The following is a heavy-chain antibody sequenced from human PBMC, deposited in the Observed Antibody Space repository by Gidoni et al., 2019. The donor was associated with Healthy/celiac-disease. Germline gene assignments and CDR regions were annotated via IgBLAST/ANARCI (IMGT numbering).Heavy chain of an antibody. Sequence: EVQLVESGGGLVQPGRSLRLSCAASGFNFDEYAMHWVRQAPGKGLEWVSGISWNSGSIGYADSVKGRFTISRDNAKNSLYLKMNSLRAEDTALYYCAKEYSSSSGAFDIWGQGTMVTVSS. CDR2: ISWNSGSI. D-gene: IGHD6-6*01. V-gene: IGHV3-9*01. J-gene: IGHJ3*02. CDR1: GFNFDEYA. CDR3: AKEYSSSSGAFDI.